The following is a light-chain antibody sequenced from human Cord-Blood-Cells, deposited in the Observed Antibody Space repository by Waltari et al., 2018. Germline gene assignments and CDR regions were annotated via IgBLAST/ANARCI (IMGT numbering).Light chain of an antibody. Sequence: QSALTQPASVSGSPGQSITISGTGTSRDVGSYNLVSWYQQHPGKAPKLMIYEGSKRPSGVSNRFSGSKSGNTASLTISGLQAEDEADYYCCSYAGSSTYVFGTGTKVTVL. J-gene: IGLJ1*01. CDR1: SRDVGSYNL. V-gene: IGLV2-23*01. CDR2: EGS. CDR3: CSYAGSSTYV.